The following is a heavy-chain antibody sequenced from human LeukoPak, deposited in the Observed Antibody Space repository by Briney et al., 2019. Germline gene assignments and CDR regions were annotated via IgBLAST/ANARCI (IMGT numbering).Heavy chain of an antibody. D-gene: IGHD7-27*01. V-gene: IGHV3-11*01. J-gene: IGHJ4*02. Sequence: GGSLRLSCAASGFTFSHHYMSWIRQAPGKGLEWISYITRSGAFYADSVKGRFTTSRDNAKNSLYLQMNSLRVEDTAVYYCARDGDTTGKVDYLGQGTLVTVSS. CDR1: GFTFSHHY. CDR3: ARDGDTTGKVDY. CDR2: ITRSGA.